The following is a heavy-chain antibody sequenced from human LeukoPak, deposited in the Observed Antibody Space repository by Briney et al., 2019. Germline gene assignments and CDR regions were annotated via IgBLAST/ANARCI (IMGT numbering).Heavy chain of an antibody. V-gene: IGHV3-21*01. J-gene: IGHJ4*02. CDR2: ISGRGSYI. D-gene: IGHD3-22*01. CDR1: GFAFNNYA. Sequence: GGSLRLSCAASGFAFNNYAMNWVRQAPGKGLEWVSFISGRGSYIYYVESVKGRSTISRDNAKNSVYLEMHRLRAEDTAVYYCAAYDSSGYVDYWGQGTLVTVSS. CDR3: AAYDSSGYVDY.